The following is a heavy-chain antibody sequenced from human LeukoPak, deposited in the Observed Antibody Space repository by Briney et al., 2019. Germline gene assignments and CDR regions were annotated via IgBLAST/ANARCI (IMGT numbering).Heavy chain of an antibody. J-gene: IGHJ4*02. CDR3: ATSTYCSGGSCYSRTFQY. CDR2: INSDETST. D-gene: IGHD2-15*01. Sequence: GGSLRLSCAASGFTFSSYWMHWVRQAPGKGLVWVSRINSDETSTSYADSVKGRFTISRDNAQKTLYLQMNSLRAEDTAVYYCATSTYCSGGSCYSRTFQYWGQGTLVTASS. CDR1: GFTFSSYW. V-gene: IGHV3-74*01.